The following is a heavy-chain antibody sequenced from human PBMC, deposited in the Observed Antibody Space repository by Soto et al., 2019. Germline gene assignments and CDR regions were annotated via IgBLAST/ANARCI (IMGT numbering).Heavy chain of an antibody. CDR1: GFTFNTYP. CDR3: AKSSANGMDV. V-gene: IGHV3-23*01. CDR2: ISSTAGRT. J-gene: IGHJ6*02. Sequence: GGSLRLSCATSGFTFNTYPMTWVRQAPGKGLEWVSSISSTAGRTSSYADSVKGRFAISRDNSKNTLYLQMNSLRAEDTAVYYCAKSSANGMDVWGQGTTVTVSS. D-gene: IGHD6-25*01.